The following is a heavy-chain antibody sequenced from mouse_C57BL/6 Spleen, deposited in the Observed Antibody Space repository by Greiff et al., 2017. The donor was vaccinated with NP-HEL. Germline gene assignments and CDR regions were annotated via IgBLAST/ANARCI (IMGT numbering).Heavy chain of an antibody. D-gene: IGHD1-1*01. CDR3: ARTTVVANAMDY. J-gene: IGHJ4*01. V-gene: IGHV1-64*01. CDR1: GYTFTSYW. Sequence: VKLQQPGAELVKPGASVKLSCKASGYTFTSYWMHWVKQRPGQGLEWIGMIHPNSGSTNYNEKFKSKATLTVDKSSSTAYMQLSSLTSEDSAVYYCARTTVVANAMDYWGQGTSVTVSS. CDR2: IHPNSGST.